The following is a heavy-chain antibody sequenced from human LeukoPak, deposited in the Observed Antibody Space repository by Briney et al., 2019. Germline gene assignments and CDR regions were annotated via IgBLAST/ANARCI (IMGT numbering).Heavy chain of an antibody. V-gene: IGHV3-23*01. Sequence: GGSLRLSCAASGFTFSSYAMSWVRQAPGKGLEWVSVISGSGGSTYYAGSVKGRFTISRDNSKSTLYLQTNSLRAEDTALYYCAKGRIVVVTEDAFHIWGQGTMVSVSP. CDR3: AKGRIVVVTEDAFHI. D-gene: IGHD2-21*02. CDR2: ISGSGGST. CDR1: GFTFSSYA. J-gene: IGHJ3*02.